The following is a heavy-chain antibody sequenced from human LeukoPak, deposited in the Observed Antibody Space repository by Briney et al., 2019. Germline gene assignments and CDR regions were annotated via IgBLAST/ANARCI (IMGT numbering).Heavy chain of an antibody. D-gene: IGHD2-15*01. V-gene: IGHV1-69*06. CDR3: ARSIVVVVAATHYYYGMDV. J-gene: IGHJ6*04. CDR2: IIPIFGTA. Sequence: GASVKVSCKAPGGTFSSYAISWVRQAPGQGLEWMGGIIPIFGTANYAQKFQGRVTITADKSTSTAYMELSSLRSEDTAVYYCARSIVVVVAATHYYYGMDVWGKGTTVTVSS. CDR1: GGTFSSYA.